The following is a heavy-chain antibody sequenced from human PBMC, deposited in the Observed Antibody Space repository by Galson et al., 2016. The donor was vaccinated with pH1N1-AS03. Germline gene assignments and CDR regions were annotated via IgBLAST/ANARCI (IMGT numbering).Heavy chain of an antibody. V-gene: IGHV3-23*01. Sequence: SLRLSCAASRFTFSMYAMSWVRQAPEKGLEWVSGISGSSGSTYYADSVKGRFTISRDNAKNTLFLQMDSLRAEDTALYYCVRGRACSSTSCYLDYWGQGTLVTVSS. D-gene: IGHD2-2*01. CDR2: ISGSSGST. J-gene: IGHJ4*02. CDR3: VRGRACSSTSCYLDY. CDR1: RFTFSMYA.